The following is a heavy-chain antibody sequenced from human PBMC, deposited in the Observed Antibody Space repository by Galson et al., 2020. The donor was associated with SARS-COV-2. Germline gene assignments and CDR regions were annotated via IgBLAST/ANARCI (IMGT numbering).Heavy chain of an antibody. Sequence: SETLSLTCTVSGASMDYFYWTWLRQSTGKDLNWLGTTYYTGSTNYNPSLTRRVTISVDTSKHQFSLRLSSVTAADTAVYFCARLRCSPTSCYSAFYYMDVWGEGTTVTVSS. D-gene: IGHD2-2*02. CDR1: GASMDYFY. J-gene: IGHJ6*03. V-gene: IGHV4-59*01. CDR2: TYYTGST. CDR3: ARLRCSPTSCYSAFYYMDV.